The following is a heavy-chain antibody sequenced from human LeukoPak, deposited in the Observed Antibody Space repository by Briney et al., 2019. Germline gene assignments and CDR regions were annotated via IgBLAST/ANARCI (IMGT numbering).Heavy chain of an antibody. CDR3: ARENYYDSSGYHRGYFDY. Sequence: GGSLRLSCAASGFTFSSYEMNWVRQAPGKGLEWVSYISRTGTTIYYADSVKGRFTISRDNAKNSLYLQMNSLRAEDTAVYYCARENYYDSSGYHRGYFDYWGQGTLVAVSS. J-gene: IGHJ4*02. D-gene: IGHD3-22*01. V-gene: IGHV3-48*03. CDR1: GFTFSSYE. CDR2: ISRTGTTI.